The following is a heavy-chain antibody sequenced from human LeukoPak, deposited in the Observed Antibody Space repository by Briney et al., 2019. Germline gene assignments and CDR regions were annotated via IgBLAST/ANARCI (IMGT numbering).Heavy chain of an antibody. Sequence: PGGSLRLSCAASGFTFSSYSMNWVRQAPGKGLEWVSSISSSSSYIYYADSVKGRFTISRDNAKNSLYLQMNSLRAEDTAVYYCARDKPGIVAAGPYFDYWGQRTLVTVSS. CDR2: ISSSSSYI. V-gene: IGHV3-21*01. D-gene: IGHD6-13*01. CDR3: ARDKPGIVAAGPYFDY. CDR1: GFTFSSYS. J-gene: IGHJ4*02.